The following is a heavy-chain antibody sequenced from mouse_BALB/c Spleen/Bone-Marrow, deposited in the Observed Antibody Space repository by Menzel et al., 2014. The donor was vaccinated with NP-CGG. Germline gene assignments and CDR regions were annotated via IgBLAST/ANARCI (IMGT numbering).Heavy chain of an antibody. CDR2: INPDSSTI. Sequence: EVQLVESGGGLVQPGGSLKLSCAASGFDFSGFWMGWVRRAPGKGLEWIGEINPDSSTINYTPSLKDRFIISRDNAKNTLYLQMSKVRSEDTALYYCARLGYYGGFAYWGQGTLVTVSA. CDR1: GFDFSGFW. V-gene: IGHV4-1*02. J-gene: IGHJ3*01. CDR3: ARLGYYGGFAY. D-gene: IGHD2-3*01.